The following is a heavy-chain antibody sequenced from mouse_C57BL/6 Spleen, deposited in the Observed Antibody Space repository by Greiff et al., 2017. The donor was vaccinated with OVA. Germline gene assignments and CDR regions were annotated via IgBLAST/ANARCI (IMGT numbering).Heavy chain of an antibody. Sequence: QVQLQQPGAELVQPGASVKLSCTASGYTFTSYWMHWVKQRPGQGLEWIGMIHPNSGSTTYNEKFKSKATLTVDKSSSTAYMQLSSLTAEGSAVYYSARRGNYGNDGAMDYWGQGTSVTVSS. J-gene: IGHJ4*01. D-gene: IGHD2-2*01. CDR2: IHPNSGST. V-gene: IGHV1-64*01. CDR3: ARRGNYGNDGAMDY. CDR1: GYTFTSYW.